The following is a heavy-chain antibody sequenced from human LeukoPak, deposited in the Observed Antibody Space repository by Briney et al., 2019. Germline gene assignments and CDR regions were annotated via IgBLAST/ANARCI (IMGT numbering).Heavy chain of an antibody. CDR3: ARDHYYDSSGYYKPRYWYFDL. CDR1: GGPFSSYA. V-gene: IGHV1-69*05. D-gene: IGHD3-22*01. J-gene: IGHJ2*01. CDR2: IIPIFGIA. Sequence: GASVKVSCKASGGPFSSYAISWVRQAPGQGLEWMGGIIPIFGIANYAQKFQGRVTITTDESTSTAYMELSSLRSEDTAVYYCARDHYYDSSGYYKPRYWYFDLWGGGTLVTVSS.